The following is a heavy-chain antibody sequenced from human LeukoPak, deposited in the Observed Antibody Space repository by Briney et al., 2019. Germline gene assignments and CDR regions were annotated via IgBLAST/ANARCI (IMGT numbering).Heavy chain of an antibody. CDR3: AKEGPITMVRGVVDY. CDR2: ISGSGGST. Sequence: GGSLRLSCATSGFPFSDFSMSWVRQAPGKGLEWVSAISGSGGSTYYADSVKGRFTISRDNSKNTLYLQMNSLRAEDTAVYYYAKEGPITMVRGVVDYWGQGTLVTVSS. V-gene: IGHV3-23*01. J-gene: IGHJ4*02. D-gene: IGHD3-10*01. CDR1: GFPFSDFS.